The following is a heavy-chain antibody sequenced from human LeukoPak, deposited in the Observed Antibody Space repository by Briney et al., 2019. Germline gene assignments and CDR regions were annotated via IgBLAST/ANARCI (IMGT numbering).Heavy chain of an antibody. D-gene: IGHD1-26*01. J-gene: IGHJ4*02. CDR2: IYYSGST. CDR1: GGSISSGGYY. Sequence: SQTLSLTCTVSGGSISSGGYYCSWIRQHPGKGLEWIGYIYYSGSTYYNPSLKSRVTISVDTSQTQFSLKLSSVTDADTAVYYCAREGVGATGSYSWGQGTPVTVSS. CDR3: AREGVGATGSYS. V-gene: IGHV4-31*03.